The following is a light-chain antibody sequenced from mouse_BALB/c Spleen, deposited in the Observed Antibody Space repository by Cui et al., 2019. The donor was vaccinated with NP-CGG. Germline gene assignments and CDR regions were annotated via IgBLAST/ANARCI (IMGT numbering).Light chain of an antibody. J-gene: IGLJ1*01. CDR1: TGAVTTSNY. Sequence: QAVLTQESALTPSPGETVTLTCRSSTGAVTTSNYANWVQEKPDHLFTGLIGGTNNRAPGVPARFSGSLIGDKAALTITGAQIEDEAIYFCALWYSNHWVFGGGTKLTVL. V-gene: IGLV1*01. CDR3: ALWYSNHWV. CDR2: GTN.